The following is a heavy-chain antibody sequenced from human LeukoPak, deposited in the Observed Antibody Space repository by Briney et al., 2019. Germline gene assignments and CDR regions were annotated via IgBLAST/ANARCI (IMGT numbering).Heavy chain of an antibody. CDR1: GFTFSSYS. J-gene: IGHJ4*02. V-gene: IGHV3-21*01. CDR2: ISSSSSYI. CDR3: ARASSGYDFFY. Sequence: GGSLRLSCAASGFTFSSYSMNWVRQAPGKGLEWVSSISSSSSYIYYADSVKGRFTISRDNAKNSPYLQMNSLRAEDTAVYYCARASSGYDFFYWGQGTLVTVSS. D-gene: IGHD5-12*01.